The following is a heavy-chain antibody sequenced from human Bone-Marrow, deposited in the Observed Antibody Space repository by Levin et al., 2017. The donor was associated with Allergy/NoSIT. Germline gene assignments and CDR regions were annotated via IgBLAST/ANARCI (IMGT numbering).Heavy chain of an antibody. Sequence: PGGSLRLSCAASGFTFRTYAMSWVRQAPGKGLEWLSGISGSGAGTFYADSVKGRFNISKVNSKNMVYLQLNSLRVEDTAVYYCAKVGSGWFRNKLDSWGQGTLVTVSS. CDR2: ISGSGAGT. V-gene: IGHV3-23*01. CDR1: GFTFRTYA. J-gene: IGHJ4*02. CDR3: AKVGSGWFRNKLDS. D-gene: IGHD6-19*01.